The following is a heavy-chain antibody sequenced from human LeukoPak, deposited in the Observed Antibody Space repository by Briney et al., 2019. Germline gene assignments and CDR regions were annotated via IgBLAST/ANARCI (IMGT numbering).Heavy chain of an antibody. V-gene: IGHV4-61*02. Sequence: SETLSLTCTVSGDSISSGNYYWTWIRQSAGKGLEWIGRIHTSGNINYNPSLKSKVTISIDTSKDQFSLNLNLVTAADTAVYYCARDRAGDSFDIWGQGTLVTVSS. J-gene: IGHJ3*02. CDR1: GDSISSGNYY. CDR2: IHTSGNI. CDR3: ARDRAGDSFDI. D-gene: IGHD7-27*01.